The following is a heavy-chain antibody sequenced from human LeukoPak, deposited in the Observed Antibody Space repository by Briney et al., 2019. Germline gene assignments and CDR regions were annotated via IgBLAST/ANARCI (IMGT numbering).Heavy chain of an antibody. D-gene: IGHD6-13*01. CDR3: ARENIAAAGVFDY. Sequence: PGGSLRLSCAASGFTFSDYYMSWIRQAPGKGLEWVSYISSSGSTIYYADSVKGRFTISRDNAKSSLYLQMNSLRAEDTAVYYCARENIAAAGVFDYWGQGTLVTVSS. CDR1: GFTFSDYY. V-gene: IGHV3-11*01. J-gene: IGHJ4*02. CDR2: ISSSGSTI.